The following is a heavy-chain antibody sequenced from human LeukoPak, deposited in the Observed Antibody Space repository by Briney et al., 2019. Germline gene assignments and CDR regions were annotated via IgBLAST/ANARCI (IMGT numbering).Heavy chain of an antibody. CDR2: IYPGDSDT. D-gene: IGHD6-13*01. V-gene: IGHV5-51*01. Sequence: GESLKISCMASGCSFTTYWIGWVRQMPGKGLEWMGIIYPGDSDTRYSPSFQGQVTISADKSISTAYLQWSSLKASDTAKYYCAASIGTAAGTLDYWGQGTLVTVSS. CDR1: GCSFTTYW. CDR3: AASIGTAAGTLDY. J-gene: IGHJ4*02.